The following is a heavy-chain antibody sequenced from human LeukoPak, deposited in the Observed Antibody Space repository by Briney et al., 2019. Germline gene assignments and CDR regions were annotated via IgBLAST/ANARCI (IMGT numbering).Heavy chain of an antibody. CDR2: IYYSGST. CDR1: GGSISSSSYY. J-gene: IGHJ4*02. V-gene: IGHV4-39*01. CDR3: ASSPGYYFNY. Sequence: SETLSLTCTVSGGSISSSSYYWGWIRQPPGKGLEWIGSIYYSGSTYYNPSLKSRVTISVDTSKNQFSLKLSSVTAADTAVYYCASSPGYYFNYWGQGTLVTVSS.